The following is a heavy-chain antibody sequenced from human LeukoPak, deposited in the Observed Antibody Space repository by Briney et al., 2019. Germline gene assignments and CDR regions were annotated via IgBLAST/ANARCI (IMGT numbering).Heavy chain of an antibody. J-gene: IGHJ4*02. D-gene: IGHD2-21*02. CDR3: ARLTYCGGDCYPPGNYFDY. V-gene: IGHV4-39*01. CDR1: GGSISSSSYY. CDR2: IYYSGST. Sequence: SETPSLTCTVSGGSISSSSYYWGWIRQPPGKGLEWIGSIYYSGSTYYNPSLKSRVTISVDTSKNQFSLKLSSVTAADTAVYYCARLTYCGGDCYPPGNYFDYWGQGTLVTVSS.